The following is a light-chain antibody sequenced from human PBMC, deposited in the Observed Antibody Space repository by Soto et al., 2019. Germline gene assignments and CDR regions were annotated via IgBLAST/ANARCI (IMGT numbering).Light chain of an antibody. CDR2: EVT. V-gene: IGLV2-23*02. J-gene: IGLJ3*02. CDR1: SSDVGSYKL. Sequence: QSVLTQPASVSGSPGQSITISCTGTSSDVGSYKLVSWYQQHPGKAPKLMISEVTKRPSGVSTRFSGSKSGNTASLTISGLQPEDESDYYCCSYASSNTWVFGGGTKVTVL. CDR3: CSYASSNTWV.